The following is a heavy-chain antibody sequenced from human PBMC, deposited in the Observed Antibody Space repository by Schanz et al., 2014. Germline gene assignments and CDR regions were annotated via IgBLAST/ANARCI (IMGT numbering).Heavy chain of an antibody. D-gene: IGHD4-17*01. V-gene: IGHV1-3*03. Sequence: QVQLVQSGAEVKKPGASVKVSCKASGYTFTSDSMHWVRQAPGQGLEWMGWINTASGNTRYSEAFQGRVTMTRDTSATSAYMELRSLRSDDTAVYYCATLDYADSVSWGQGTLVTVSS. J-gene: IGHJ5*02. CDR1: GYTFTSDS. CDR2: INTASGNT. CDR3: ATLDYADSVS.